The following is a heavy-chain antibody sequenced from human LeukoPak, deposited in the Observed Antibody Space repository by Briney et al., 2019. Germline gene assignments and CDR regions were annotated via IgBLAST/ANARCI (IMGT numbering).Heavy chain of an antibody. CDR2: ISGSGGST. V-gene: IGHV3-23*01. Sequence: VGSLRLSCEASGFTFSSYAISWVRQAPGKGLEWIAAISGSGGSTYYADSVKGRFTISRDNSKNTLYLQMNSLRAEDTAVYYCAKEAYYYDSSGYRDYWGQGTLVTVSS. CDR1: GFTFSSYA. D-gene: IGHD3-22*01. J-gene: IGHJ4*02. CDR3: AKEAYYYDSSGYRDY.